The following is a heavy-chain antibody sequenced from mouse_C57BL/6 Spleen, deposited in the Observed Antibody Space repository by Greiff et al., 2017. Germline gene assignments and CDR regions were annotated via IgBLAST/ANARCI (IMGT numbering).Heavy chain of an antibody. V-gene: IGHV1-81*01. Sequence: VQLQQSGAELARPGASVKLSCKASGYTFTSYGISWVKQRTGQGLEWIGEIYPRSGNTYYNEKFKGKATLTADKSSSTAYMELRSLTSEDSAVYFCARGGVYDGYPYYFDYWGQGTSLTVSS. CDR2: IYPRSGNT. J-gene: IGHJ2*02. D-gene: IGHD2-3*01. CDR1: GYTFTSYG. CDR3: ARGGVYDGYPYYFDY.